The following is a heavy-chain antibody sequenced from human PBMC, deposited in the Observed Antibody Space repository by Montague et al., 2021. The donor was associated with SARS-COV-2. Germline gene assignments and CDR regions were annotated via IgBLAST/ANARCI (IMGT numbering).Heavy chain of an antibody. CDR2: ISYDGSNK. D-gene: IGHD2-21*01. CDR1: GFTFSSYA. Sequence: SLRLSCAASGFTFSSYAMHWVRQAPGKGLEWVAVISYDGSNKYYADSVKGRFTISRDNSKNTLYLQMNSLRAEDTAVYYCARGFRGGHSTFDYWGQGTLVTVSS. CDR3: ARGFRGGHSTFDY. V-gene: IGHV3-30*04. J-gene: IGHJ4*02.